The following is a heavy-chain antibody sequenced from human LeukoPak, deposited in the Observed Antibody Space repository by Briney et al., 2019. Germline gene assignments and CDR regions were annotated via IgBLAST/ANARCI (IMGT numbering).Heavy chain of an antibody. V-gene: IGHV1-2*04. J-gene: IGHJ6*02. D-gene: IGHD2-2*01. CDR3: ARDQVVVPAANYYYYGMDV. Sequence: GASVKVSCKASGYTFTSYGISWVRQAPGQGLEWMGWINPNSGGTNYAQKFQGWVTMTRDTSISTAYMELSRLRSDDTAVYYCARDQVVVPAANYYYYGMDVWGQGTTVTVSS. CDR1: GYTFTSYG. CDR2: INPNSGGT.